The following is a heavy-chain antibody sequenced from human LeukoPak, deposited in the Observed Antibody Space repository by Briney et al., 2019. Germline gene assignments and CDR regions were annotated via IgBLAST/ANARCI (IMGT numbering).Heavy chain of an antibody. CDR3: ARCPHNESNWFDP. Sequence: ASVKVSCKASGYTFTGYYMHWVRQAPGQGLEWMGWISAYNGNTNYAQKLQGRVTMTTDTSTSTAYMELRSLRSDDTAVYYCARCPHNESNWFDPWGQGTLVTVSS. D-gene: IGHD1-1*01. CDR2: ISAYNGNT. J-gene: IGHJ5*02. CDR1: GYTFTGYY. V-gene: IGHV1-18*04.